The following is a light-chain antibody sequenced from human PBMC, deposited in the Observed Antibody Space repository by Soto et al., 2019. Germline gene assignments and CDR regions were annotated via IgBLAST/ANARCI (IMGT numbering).Light chain of an antibody. CDR1: QSLVHSDGNTY. CDR2: MIS. Sequence: DFVMTQTPLSSPVTLGQPASISCRSSQSLVHSDGNTYLSWLHQRPGQPPRLLIYMISIRFSGVPDKFRGSAARTDFTLKISRVEAEDVGVYYCMQATQPYTSGQGTKLEIK. CDR3: MQATQPYT. J-gene: IGKJ2*01. V-gene: IGKV2-24*01.